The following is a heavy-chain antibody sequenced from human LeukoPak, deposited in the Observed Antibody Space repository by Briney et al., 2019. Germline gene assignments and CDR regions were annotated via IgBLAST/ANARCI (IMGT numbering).Heavy chain of an antibody. Sequence: PSETLSLTCSVSGHSITTGYFWAWIRQSPGKGLEWIASVSHSGTTYYNPPLKNRVTISLDTSRNQLSLKLSSVTAADTAVYYCVTDVLLCGGNICNFFDPWGQGTLVTVSS. V-gene: IGHV4-38-2*02. CDR3: VTDVLLCGGNICNFFDP. J-gene: IGHJ5*01. D-gene: IGHD2-15*01. CDR2: VSHSGTT. CDR1: GHSITTGYF.